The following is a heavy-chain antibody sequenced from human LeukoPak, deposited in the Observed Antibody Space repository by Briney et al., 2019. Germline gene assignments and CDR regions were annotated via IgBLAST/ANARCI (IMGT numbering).Heavy chain of an antibody. D-gene: IGHD6-13*01. J-gene: IGHJ3*02. V-gene: IGHV3-23*01. CDR3: AKAGYSSSWYYAFDI. CDR2: ISGSGGRT. CDR1: GFTFRSYA. Sequence: QPGGSLRLSCAASGFTFRSYAMSWVRLAPGKGLEWVSSISGSGGRTYYADSVKGRFTISRDNSKNPLYLQMPSLRAEDTAVYYCAKAGYSSSWYYAFDIWGQGTMVTVSS.